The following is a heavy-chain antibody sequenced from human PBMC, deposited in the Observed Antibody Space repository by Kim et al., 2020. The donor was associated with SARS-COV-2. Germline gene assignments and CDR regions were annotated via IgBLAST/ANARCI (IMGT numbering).Heavy chain of an antibody. CDR2: IYYTGGT. CDR3: AISLSGDYVYFDY. V-gene: IGHV4-39*07. Sequence: SETLSLTCTVSGGSISTTSYYWGWIRQPPGKGLHWIGTIYYTGGTYYNPSLKSRVTISVDTSKNQFSLRLRSVTAADTAVYFCAISLSGDYVYFDYWGQGSLVIVSS. D-gene: IGHD4-17*01. J-gene: IGHJ4*02. CDR1: GGSISTTSYY.